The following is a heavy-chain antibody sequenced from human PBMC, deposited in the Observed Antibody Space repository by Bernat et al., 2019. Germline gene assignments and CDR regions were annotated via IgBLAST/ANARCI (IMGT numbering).Heavy chain of an antibody. J-gene: IGHJ6*02. V-gene: IGHV2-70*15. D-gene: IGHD1-20*01. CDR1: GFSLSTSGMC. CDR3: ARIMYNWNDEDRIYYYNGMDV. CDR2: IDWDENE. Sequence: QVTLRESGPALVKPTQTLTLTCTFSGFSLSTSGMCVSWIRQPPGKALEWLARIDWDENEYYRTSLKTRLTISKDTSKNQVVLTMTNMDPVDTATYYCARIMYNWNDEDRIYYYNGMDVWGQGTTVTVSS.